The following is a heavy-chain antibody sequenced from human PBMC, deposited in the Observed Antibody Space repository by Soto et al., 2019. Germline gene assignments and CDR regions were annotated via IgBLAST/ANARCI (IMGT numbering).Heavy chain of an antibody. V-gene: IGHV1-3*05. J-gene: IGHJ4*02. D-gene: IGHD2-21*02. CDR2: INAGNGNT. CDR3: ARSIVVVTAIDY. CDR1: GYTFTSYA. Sequence: QVQLVQSGAEEKKPGASVKVSCKASGYTFTSYAMHWVRQAPGQRLEWMGWINAGNGNTKYSQKFQGRVTITRDTSASTAYMELSSLRSEATAVYYCARSIVVVTAIDYWGQGTLVTVSS.